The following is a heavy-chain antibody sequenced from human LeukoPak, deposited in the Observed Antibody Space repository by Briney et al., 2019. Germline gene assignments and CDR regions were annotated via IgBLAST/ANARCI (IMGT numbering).Heavy chain of an antibody. J-gene: IGHJ4*02. CDR3: ANGGLTTIDY. Sequence: GGSLRLSCAASGFTFSSYAMSWVRQAPGKGLEWVSAISGSGGSTYYADSVKGRFTLSRDNSMDSLYLQMNNLRIEDTGVYYCANGGLTTIDYWGQGTLVTVSS. V-gene: IGHV3-23*01. D-gene: IGHD2-21*02. CDR2: ISGSGGST. CDR1: GFTFSSYA.